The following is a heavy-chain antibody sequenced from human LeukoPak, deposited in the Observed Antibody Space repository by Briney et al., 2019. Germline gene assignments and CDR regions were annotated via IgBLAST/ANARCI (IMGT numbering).Heavy chain of an antibody. D-gene: IGHD3-10*01. J-gene: IGHJ4*02. Sequence: ASVKVSCKVSGYTLTELSMHWVRQAPGKGLEGMGGFDPEDGETIYAQKFQGRVTMTEDTSTDTAYMELSSLRPEDTAVYYCATGRLIFGSGSHPLDYWGQGTLVTVSS. V-gene: IGHV1-24*01. CDR1: GYTLTELS. CDR3: ATGRLIFGSGSHPLDY. CDR2: FDPEDGET.